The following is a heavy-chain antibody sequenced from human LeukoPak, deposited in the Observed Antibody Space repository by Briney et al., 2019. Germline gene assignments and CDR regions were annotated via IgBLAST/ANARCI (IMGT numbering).Heavy chain of an antibody. CDR1: GGTFSSYA. J-gene: IGHJ6*02. CDR3: ASVYKYGMDV. V-gene: IGHV1-69*05. Sequence: PEASVKVSCKASGGTFSSYAISWVRQAPGQGLEWMGGIIPIFGTANYAQKFQGRVTMTRDTSASTVYMELSSLRSEDTAVYYCASVYKYGMDVWGQGTTVTVS. CDR2: IIPIFGTA.